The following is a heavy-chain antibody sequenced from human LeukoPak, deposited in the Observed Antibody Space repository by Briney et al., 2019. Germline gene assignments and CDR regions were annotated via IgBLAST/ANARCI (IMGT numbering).Heavy chain of an antibody. J-gene: IGHJ3*02. CDR2: ISSSGSTI. V-gene: IGHV3-48*03. Sequence: GGSLRLSCAASGFTFSSYEMNWVRQAPGKGLEWVSYISSSGSTIYYADSVKGRFTISRDNAKNSLYLQMNSLRAEDTAVHSCARGIAVAGPRDDAFDIWGQGTMVTVSS. CDR3: ARGIAVAGPRDDAFDI. CDR1: GFTFSSYE. D-gene: IGHD6-19*01.